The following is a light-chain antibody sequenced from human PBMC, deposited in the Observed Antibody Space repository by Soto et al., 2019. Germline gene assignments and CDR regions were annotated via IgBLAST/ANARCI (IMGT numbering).Light chain of an antibody. CDR3: QQYCSSPWT. Sequence: EIVLTQSPGTLSLSPGERATLSCRASQSVSSNYLAWYQQKPGQAPRPLIYGASSRATGIPDRFSGSGAGTDFTLTISRLESEDFAVYYWQQYCSSPWTFGQGTKVEIK. CDR2: GAS. J-gene: IGKJ1*01. CDR1: QSVSSNY. V-gene: IGKV3-20*01.